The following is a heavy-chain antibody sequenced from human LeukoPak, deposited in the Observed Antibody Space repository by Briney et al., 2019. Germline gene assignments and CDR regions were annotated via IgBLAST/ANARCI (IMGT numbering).Heavy chain of an antibody. CDR2: IYHSGST. V-gene: IGHV4-39*07. D-gene: IGHD1-26*01. CDR3: ASATGGATGDRDHCFDY. J-gene: IGHJ4*02. Sequence: SQTLSLTCTVSGGSISSGGYYWSWIRQHPGKGLEWIGSIYHSGSTYYNPSLKSRVTISVDTSKNQFSLKLSSVTAADTAVYYCASATGGATGDRDHCFDYWGQGTLVTVSS. CDR1: GGSISSGGYY.